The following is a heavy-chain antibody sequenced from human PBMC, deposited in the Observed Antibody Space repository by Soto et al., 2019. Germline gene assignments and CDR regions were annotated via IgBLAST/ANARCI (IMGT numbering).Heavy chain of an antibody. CDR3: ARDITSGWYVLAL. D-gene: IGHD6-19*01. V-gene: IGHV4-4*07. CDR2: ILTTGST. CDR1: GASIRSFS. Sequence: SETLSLTCTVSGASIRSFSWSWIRQPAGKGLEWLGRILTTGSTNYNPSLKSRVSVSGDPSKNQFSLKLSSVTAADTAVYYCARDITSGWYVLALWGQGTLVTASS. J-gene: IGHJ4*02.